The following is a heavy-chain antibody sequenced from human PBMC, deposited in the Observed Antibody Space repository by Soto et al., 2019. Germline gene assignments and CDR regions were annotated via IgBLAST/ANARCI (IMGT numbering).Heavy chain of an antibody. Sequence: PSETLSLTCTVSGGSISSGDYYWSWIRQHPGKGLEWIGYIYYSGSTYYNPSLKSRVTISVDTSKNQFSLKLSSVTAADTAVYYCARGELRFWFDPWGQGTLVTVSS. J-gene: IGHJ5*02. CDR2: IYYSGST. V-gene: IGHV4-31*03. CDR3: ARGELRFWFDP. CDR1: GGSISSGDYY. D-gene: IGHD1-26*01.